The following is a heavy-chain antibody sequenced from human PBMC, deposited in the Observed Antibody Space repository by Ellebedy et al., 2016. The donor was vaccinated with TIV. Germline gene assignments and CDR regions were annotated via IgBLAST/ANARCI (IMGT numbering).Heavy chain of an antibody. J-gene: IGHJ4*02. CDR1: GFTFGSYW. Sequence: GESLKISCEASGFTFGSYWMNWVRQAPGKGLEWVANIKEDGSEKYYVDSVKGRFTISRDNVKNSLYLEMHSLRAEETAVFYCARDLSGSLGIAAAGMGYFDFWGQGTLVIVSS. CDR3: ARDLSGSLGIAAAGMGYFDF. D-gene: IGHD6-13*01. CDR2: IKEDGSEK. V-gene: IGHV3-7*01.